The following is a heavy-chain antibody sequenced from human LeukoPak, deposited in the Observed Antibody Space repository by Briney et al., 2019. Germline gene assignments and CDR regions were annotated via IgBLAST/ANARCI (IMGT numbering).Heavy chain of an antibody. Sequence: PSETLSLTCAVYGGSFSGYYWSWIRQPPGKGLEWIGYFYYSGSTNYNPSLKSRVTISVDTSKNQFSLKLSSVTAADTAVYYCARCDRYGGNTEFLFDYWGQGTLVTVSS. CDR1: GGSFSGYY. D-gene: IGHD4-23*01. CDR3: ARCDRYGGNTEFLFDY. CDR2: FYYSGST. J-gene: IGHJ4*02. V-gene: IGHV4-59*01.